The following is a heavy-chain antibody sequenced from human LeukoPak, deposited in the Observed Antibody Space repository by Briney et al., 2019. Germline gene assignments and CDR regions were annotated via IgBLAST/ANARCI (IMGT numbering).Heavy chain of an antibody. J-gene: IGHJ3*02. V-gene: IGHV3-64*01. CDR1: GFTFSSYA. CDR3: ARATPGSLDAFDI. CDR2: ISSNGGST. Sequence: GGSLRLSCAVSGFTFSSYAMHWVRQAPGKGLEYVSAISSNGGSTYYANSVKGRFTISRDNSKNTLYLQMNSLRAEDTAVYYCARATPGSLDAFDIWGQGTMVTVSS.